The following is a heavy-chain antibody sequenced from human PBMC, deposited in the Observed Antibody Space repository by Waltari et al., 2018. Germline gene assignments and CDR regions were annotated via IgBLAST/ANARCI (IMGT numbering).Heavy chain of an antibody. V-gene: IGHV4-34*01. CDR2: INHSAST. CDR3: ARRAYCSGGSCPFAEYFQH. CDR1: GGSFSGYY. D-gene: IGHD2-15*01. J-gene: IGHJ1*01. Sequence: QVQLQQWGAGLLKPSETLSLTCAVYGGSFSGYYWSWIRKPPGKGLEWIGEINHSASTNYNPSRNGRVTISVDTSKNQFSLKLSSVTAADTAVYYCARRAYCSGGSCPFAEYFQHWGQGTLVTVSS.